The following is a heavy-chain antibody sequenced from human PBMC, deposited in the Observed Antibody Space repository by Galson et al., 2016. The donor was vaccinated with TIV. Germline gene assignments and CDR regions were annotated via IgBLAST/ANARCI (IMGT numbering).Heavy chain of an antibody. Sequence: SVKVSCKASTYTSTNYYMHWVRQAPGQGLEWMGIISPSGSRTTFAPNFQGRLTMTRDTSKSTVYMDLSSLKSEDTAVYYCAGGGTDYGGSGYLDYWGQGTLVTVSS. CDR1: TYTSTNYY. V-gene: IGHV1-46*01. J-gene: IGHJ4*02. CDR2: ISPSGSRT. CDR3: AGGGTDYGGSGYLDY. D-gene: IGHD4-23*01.